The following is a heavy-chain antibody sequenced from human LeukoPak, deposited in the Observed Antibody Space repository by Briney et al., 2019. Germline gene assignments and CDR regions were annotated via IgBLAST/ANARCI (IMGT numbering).Heavy chain of an antibody. Sequence: SETLSLTCTVSGGSNSSSSYYWGWIRQPPGKGLEWIGSIYYSGSTYYNPSLKSRVTISVDTSKNQFSLKLSSVTAADTAVYYCARRRRYDRSGYSIPYYGMDVWGQGTTVTVSS. CDR1: GGSNSSSSYY. V-gene: IGHV4-39*01. J-gene: IGHJ6*02. CDR2: IYYSGST. D-gene: IGHD3-22*01. CDR3: ARRRRYDRSGYSIPYYGMDV.